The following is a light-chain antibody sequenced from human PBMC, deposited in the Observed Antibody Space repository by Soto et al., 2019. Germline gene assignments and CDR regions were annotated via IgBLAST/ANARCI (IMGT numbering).Light chain of an antibody. CDR3: QQYNNWPRT. J-gene: IGKJ1*01. V-gene: IGKV1-39*01. CDR1: QSISTY. CDR2: AAS. Sequence: DIQMTQSPSSLSASVGDRVTITCRAGQSISTYLNWYQQKSGKPPKLLISAASSLQSGVPSRFSGSGSGTEFTLTISSLQSEDFAVYYCQQYNNWPRTFGQGTMV.